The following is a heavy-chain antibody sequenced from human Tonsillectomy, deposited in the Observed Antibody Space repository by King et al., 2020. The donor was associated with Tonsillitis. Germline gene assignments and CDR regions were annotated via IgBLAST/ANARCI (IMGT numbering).Heavy chain of an antibody. Sequence: VQLVQSGGGVVQPGRSLRLSCAASGFTFSSYGMHWVRQAPGKGLEWVAVIWYDGSNKYYADSVKGRFTISRDNSKNTLYLQMNSLRAEDTAVYYCARGRYYDSSGYYDVIDIWGQGTMVTVSS. CDR1: GFTFSSYG. V-gene: IGHV3-33*08. CDR3: ARGRYYDSSGYYDVIDI. CDR2: IWYDGSNK. J-gene: IGHJ3*02. D-gene: IGHD3-22*01.